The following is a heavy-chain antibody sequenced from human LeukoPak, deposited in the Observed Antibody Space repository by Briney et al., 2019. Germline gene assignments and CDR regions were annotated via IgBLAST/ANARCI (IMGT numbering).Heavy chain of an antibody. V-gene: IGHV3-33*01. CDR3: AREMNYGDYSDY. J-gene: IGHJ4*02. CDR2: IWYDGSKK. CDR1: GSTFSTYV. D-gene: IGHD4-17*01. Sequence: GRSLRHSCAASGSTFSTYVMHWVRQAPGKGLEWVAVIWYDGSKKDYADSVKGRFTISRDNSKNTLYLQMNSLRAEDTAVYYCAREMNYGDYSDYWGQGTLVTVSS.